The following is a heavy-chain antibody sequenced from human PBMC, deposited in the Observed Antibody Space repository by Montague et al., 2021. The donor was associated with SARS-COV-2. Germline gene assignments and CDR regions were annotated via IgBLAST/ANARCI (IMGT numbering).Heavy chain of an antibody. CDR3: AREPAVGGEYYFDH. V-gene: IGHV3-66*01. D-gene: IGHD6-19*01. Sequence: SLRLSCSVSGFTVSNYYMSWVCQAPGKGLEWVSVIYIGGITYYADSVKGRFVISRDNSKNMLSLQMNSLRAEDTALYYCAREPAVGGEYYFDHWGQGTLVTVSS. J-gene: IGHJ4*02. CDR2: IYIGGIT. CDR1: GFTVSNYY.